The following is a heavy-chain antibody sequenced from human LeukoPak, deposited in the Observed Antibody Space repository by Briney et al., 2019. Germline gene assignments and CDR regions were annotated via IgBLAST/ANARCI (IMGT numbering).Heavy chain of an antibody. J-gene: IGHJ4*02. CDR1: GGSISSDY. D-gene: IGHD6-19*01. V-gene: IGHV4-59*01. CDR2: IYSSGST. CDR3: ARSGSGWYYFDY. Sequence: SETLSLTCTVSGGSISSDYWSWIRQPPGKGLEWIGYIYSSGSTNYNPSLKSAVTISGDTSKNQFSLKLSCVTAADTAVYYCARSGSGWYYFDYWGQGTLVTVSS.